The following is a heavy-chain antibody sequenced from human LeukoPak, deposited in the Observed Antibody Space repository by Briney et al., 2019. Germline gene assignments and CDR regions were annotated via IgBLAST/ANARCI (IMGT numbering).Heavy chain of an antibody. V-gene: IGHV4-61*02. CDR3: AREGRITMVRGPYDY. Sequence: SETLSLTCTVSGGSNSSGSYYWSWIRQPAGKGLEWIGRIYTSGSTNYNPSLKSRVTISVDTSKNQFSLKLSSVTAADTAVYYCAREGRITMVRGPYDYWGQGTLVTVSS. D-gene: IGHD3-10*01. CDR1: GGSNSSGSYY. J-gene: IGHJ4*02. CDR2: IYTSGST.